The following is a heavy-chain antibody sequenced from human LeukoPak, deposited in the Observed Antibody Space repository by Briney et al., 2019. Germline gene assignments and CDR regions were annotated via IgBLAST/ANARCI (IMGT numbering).Heavy chain of an antibody. CDR3: ESSERQGRLLHY. D-gene: IGHD3-22*01. J-gene: IGHJ4*02. CDR1: GYTFTSYG. CDR2: ISAYNGNT. V-gene: IGHV1-18*01. Sequence: ASVKVSCTASGYTFTSYGISWVRQAAGPGREWMGWISAYNGNTNYTQKLQGRVTMTTDTSTSTAYMDPGRLRSDDPALHDCESSERQGRLLHYWRQGPLVTVSS.